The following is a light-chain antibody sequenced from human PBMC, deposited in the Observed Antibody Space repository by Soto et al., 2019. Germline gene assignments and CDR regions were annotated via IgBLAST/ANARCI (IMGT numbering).Light chain of an antibody. Sequence: AIRMTQSPSSLSASTGDRVTITCRASQGISSYLAWYQQKPGKAPKLLIYAASTLQSGVPSRFSGSGSGTDFTRTISCLQSEDLATYYCQHYYTYPQTFGHGTKLEIK. J-gene: IGKJ2*01. CDR3: QHYYTYPQT. CDR1: QGISSY. CDR2: AAS. V-gene: IGKV1-8*01.